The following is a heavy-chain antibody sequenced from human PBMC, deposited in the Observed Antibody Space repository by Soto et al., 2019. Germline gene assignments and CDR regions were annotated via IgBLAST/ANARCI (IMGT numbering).Heavy chain of an antibody. Sequence: QVQLVQSGAEVKKPGSSVKVSCKASGGTFSSYAISWVRQAPGQGLEWMGGIIPISGTANYAQKFQGRVTITADESTSTVSMELSSLRSEDTAVYFCARSQGSSTSLEIYYYYYYGMDVWGQGTPVTVSS. CDR2: IIPISGTA. V-gene: IGHV1-69*01. CDR3: ARSQGSSTSLEIYYYYYYGMDV. J-gene: IGHJ6*02. CDR1: GGTFSSYA. D-gene: IGHD2-2*01.